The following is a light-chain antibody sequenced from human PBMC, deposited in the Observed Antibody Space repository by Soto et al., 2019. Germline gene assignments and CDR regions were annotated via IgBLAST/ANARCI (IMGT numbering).Light chain of an antibody. J-gene: IGLJ1*01. CDR2: EGS. Sequence: QSVLTQPASVSGSPGQSITISCTGTSSDVGNYKYVSWYQQHPGKAPKLMIYEGSKRPSGVSNRFSGSKSGNTASLTISGLQAEDEADYYCCSYAGSSTYVFGTGTKVTV. V-gene: IGLV2-23*01. CDR3: CSYAGSSTYV. CDR1: SSDVGNYKY.